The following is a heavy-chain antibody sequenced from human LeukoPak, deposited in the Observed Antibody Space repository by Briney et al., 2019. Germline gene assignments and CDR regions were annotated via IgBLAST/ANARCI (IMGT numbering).Heavy chain of an antibody. V-gene: IGHV3-48*02. CDR1: GFTFSSYS. J-gene: IGHJ4*02. D-gene: IGHD1-26*01. CDR3: ASSGSYRFDY. Sequence: GGSLRLSCAASGFTFSSYSMNWIRQAPGKRLEWVSHITASGTAMFYADSVKGRFTISRDNAKNSLYLQMNSLRDEDTAVYYCASSGSYRFDYWGQGTLVTVSS. CDR2: ITASGTAM.